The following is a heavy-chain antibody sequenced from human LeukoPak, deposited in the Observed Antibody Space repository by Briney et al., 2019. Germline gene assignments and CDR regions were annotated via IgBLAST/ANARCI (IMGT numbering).Heavy chain of an antibody. CDR2: ISWNSGSI. J-gene: IGHJ6*02. D-gene: IGHD6-13*01. Sequence: PGGSLRLSCAASGFTFDDYAMHWVRQAPGKGLEWVSGISWNSGSIGYADSVKGRFTISRDNAKNSLYLQMNSLRAEDTALYYCAKDTGGSSSGYYYYGMDVWGQGTTVTVSS. V-gene: IGHV3-9*01. CDR1: GFTFDDYA. CDR3: AKDTGGSSSGYYYYGMDV.